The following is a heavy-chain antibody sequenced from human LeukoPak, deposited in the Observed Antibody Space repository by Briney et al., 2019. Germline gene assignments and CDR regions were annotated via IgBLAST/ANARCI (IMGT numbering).Heavy chain of an antibody. D-gene: IGHD4-17*01. V-gene: IGHV3-30-3*01. CDR1: GFTFSSYA. CDR3: ARGMDGDYGDYDYYYYYYGMDV. J-gene: IGHJ6*02. CDR2: ISYDGSNK. Sequence: PGRSMRLAWAAAGFTFSSYAMHWVRQAPGKWLEWVAVISYDGSNKYYADSVKGRFTISRDNSKNTLYLQMNSLRAEDTAVYYCARGMDGDYGDYDYYYYYYGMDVWGQGTTVTVSS.